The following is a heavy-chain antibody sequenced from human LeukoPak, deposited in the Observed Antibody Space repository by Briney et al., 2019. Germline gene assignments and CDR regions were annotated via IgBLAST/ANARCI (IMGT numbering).Heavy chain of an antibody. J-gene: IGHJ4*02. CDR3: ARGPLSVYSVY. D-gene: IGHD2/OR15-2a*01. Sequence: SETLSLTCAVYGGSFSGYYWSWIRQPPGKGLEWIEEINHSGSTNYNPSLKSRVTISVDTSKNQFSLKLSSVTAADTAVYYCARGPLSVYSVYWGQGTLVTVSS. CDR1: GGSFSGYY. CDR2: INHSGST. V-gene: IGHV4-34*01.